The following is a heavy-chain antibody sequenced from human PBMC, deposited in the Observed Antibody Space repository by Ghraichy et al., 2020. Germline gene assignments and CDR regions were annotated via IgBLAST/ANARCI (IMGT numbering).Heavy chain of an antibody. J-gene: IGHJ6*02. D-gene: IGHD3-22*01. CDR3: ARRPARITLIVVVITNHYGMDV. V-gene: IGHV1-8*01. CDR2: MNPNSGNT. Sequence: ASVKVSCKASGYTFTSYDINWVRQATGQGLEWMGWMNPNSGNTGYAQKFQGRVTMTRNTSISTAYMELSSLRSEDTAVHYCARRPARITLIVVVITNHYGMDVWGQGTTVTVSS. CDR1: GYTFTSYD.